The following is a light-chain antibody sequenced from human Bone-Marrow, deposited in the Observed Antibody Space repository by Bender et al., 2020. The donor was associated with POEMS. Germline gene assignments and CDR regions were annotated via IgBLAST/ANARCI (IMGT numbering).Light chain of an antibody. CDR2: ADD. J-gene: IGLJ3*02. Sequence: SYELTQPPSVSVSPGQTATISCSGDDLGDKYISWYQQKTGQSPVLVIYADDKRSSGIPERFSGSNSGNTATLTISSVEAGDEVDYYCQVWDSSSDHWVFGGGTKLTVL. CDR3: QVWDSSSDHWV. CDR1: DLGDKY. V-gene: IGLV3-1*01.